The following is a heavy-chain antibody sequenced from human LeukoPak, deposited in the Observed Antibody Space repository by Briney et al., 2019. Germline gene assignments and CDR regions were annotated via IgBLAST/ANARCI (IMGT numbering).Heavy chain of an antibody. CDR3: ATGAGDFDN. CDR1: GGAISSYC. J-gene: IGHJ4*02. D-gene: IGHD6-19*01. V-gene: IGHV4-59*10. CDR2: ICTSGDA. Sequence: SETLSLTCGVSGGAISSYCWGWIRQSAGKGLQWIGRICTSGDANYNPSLKSRVTMSLDTSKNQFSLKLSSVTAADTAVYYCATGAGDFDNWGQGTLVTVSS.